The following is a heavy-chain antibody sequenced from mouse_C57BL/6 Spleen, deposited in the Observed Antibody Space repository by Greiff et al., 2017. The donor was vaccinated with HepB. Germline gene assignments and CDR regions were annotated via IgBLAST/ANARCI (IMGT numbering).Heavy chain of an antibody. J-gene: IGHJ2*01. CDR2: INPSNGGT. V-gene: IGHV1-53*01. Sequence: VQLQQPGTELVKPGASVKLSCKASGYTFTSYWMHWVKQRPGQGLEWIGNINPSNGGTNYNEKFKSKATLSVDKSSSTAYMQLSSLTSEDSAVYYCASAYYSNPYYFDYWGQGPTLTVSS. CDR3: ASAYYSNPYYFDY. CDR1: GYTFTSYW. D-gene: IGHD2-5*01.